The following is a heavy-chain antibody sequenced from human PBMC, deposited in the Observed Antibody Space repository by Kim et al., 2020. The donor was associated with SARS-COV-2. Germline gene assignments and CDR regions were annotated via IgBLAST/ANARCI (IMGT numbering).Heavy chain of an antibody. J-gene: IGHJ5*02. Sequence: SETLSLTCTVSGGSISSSSYSWGWLRQPQGKGREWTGSIYYSGSRYYNPSLNSRVTITGDTSKNQFSLKLSSVTAADTAGYYCARHRRYLCYYDPWGQGTLVTVSS. CDR2: IYYSGSR. CDR1: GGSISSSSYS. V-gene: IGHV4-39*01. D-gene: IGHD1-26*01. CDR3: ARHRRYLCYYDP.